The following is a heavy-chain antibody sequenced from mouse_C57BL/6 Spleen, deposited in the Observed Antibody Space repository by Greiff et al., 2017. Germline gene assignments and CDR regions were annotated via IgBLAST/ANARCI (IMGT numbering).Heavy chain of an antibody. V-gene: IGHV5-17*01. CDR3: ARRGCISYFDV. CDR1: GFSFRDYG. D-gene: IGHD5-1-1*01. Sequence: EVHLVESGGGLVKPGGSLKLSCAASGFSFRDYGMHWVRQAPEKGLEWVAYSSSGSSTIYYADTVKGRFTISRDHAKNTLFLQMTSLRSEDTAMYYYARRGCISYFDVWGTGTTVTVSS. J-gene: IGHJ1*03. CDR2: SSSGSSTI.